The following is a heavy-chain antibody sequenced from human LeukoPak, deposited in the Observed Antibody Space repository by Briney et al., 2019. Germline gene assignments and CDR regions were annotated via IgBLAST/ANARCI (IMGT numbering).Heavy chain of an antibody. CDR3: ARGASYYDFWSGYYTGHYFDY. D-gene: IGHD3-3*01. CDR1: GGSISNYY. CDR2: IYYSGST. J-gene: IGHJ4*02. Sequence: SETLSLTCTVSGGSISNYYWSWIRQPPGKGLEWIGYIYYSGSTNYNPSLKSRVTISVDTSKNQFSLKLSSVTAADTAVYYCARGASYYDFWSGYYTGHYFDYWGQGTLVTVSS. V-gene: IGHV4-59*08.